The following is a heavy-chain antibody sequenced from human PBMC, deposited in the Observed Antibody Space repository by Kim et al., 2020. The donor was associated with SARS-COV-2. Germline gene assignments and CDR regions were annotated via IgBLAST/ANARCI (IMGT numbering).Heavy chain of an antibody. J-gene: IGHJ4*02. Sequence: LKSRVTISVDTSKNQFSLKLSSVTAADTAVYYCARGFHYYGSGSYYPFDYWGQGTLVTVSS. D-gene: IGHD3-10*01. V-gene: IGHV4-34*01. CDR3: ARGFHYYGSGSYYPFDY.